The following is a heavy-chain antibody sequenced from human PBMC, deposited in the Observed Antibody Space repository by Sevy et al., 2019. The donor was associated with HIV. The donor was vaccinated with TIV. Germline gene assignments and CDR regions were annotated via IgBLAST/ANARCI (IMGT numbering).Heavy chain of an antibody. D-gene: IGHD2-2*01. CDR2: IYNSGST. V-gene: IGHV4-39*01. CDR1: GGFVTSTSYD. CDR3: ARRYCSRSSCYVPGYYGMDV. Sequence: SETLSLTCTVSGGFVTSTSYDWAWIRQSPGKGLEWIGSIYNSGSTYYNPSLKSRVTISVHTSKNQFSLKLSSVTAADTAVYYCARRYCSRSSCYVPGYYGMDVWGQGTTVTVSS. J-gene: IGHJ6*02.